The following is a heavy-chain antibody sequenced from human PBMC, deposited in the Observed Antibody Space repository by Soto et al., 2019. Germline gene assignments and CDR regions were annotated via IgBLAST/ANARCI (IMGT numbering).Heavy chain of an antibody. Sequence: KVSCKASGGTFSSYAISWVRQAPGQGLEWMGGIIPIFGTANYAQKFQGRVTITADESTSTAYMELSSLRSEDTAVYYCARDELDYVWGSYRYRAFDIWGQGTMVTVSS. D-gene: IGHD3-16*02. CDR3: ARDELDYVWGSYRYRAFDI. V-gene: IGHV1-69*01. J-gene: IGHJ3*02. CDR1: GGTFSSYA. CDR2: IIPIFGTA.